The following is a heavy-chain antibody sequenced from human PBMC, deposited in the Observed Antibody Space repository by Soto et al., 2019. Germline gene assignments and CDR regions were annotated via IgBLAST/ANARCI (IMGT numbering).Heavy chain of an antibody. V-gene: IGHV1-18*01. Sequence: QVQLVQSGAEVKKPGASVKDSCKASGYTFITYGVSWVRQAPGQGLDWLGWISTYNGNTRYAERLQGRVTMTTDTTTNTAYTELRHLSFDDTAVYYCARGPTEYYDNSANYFLDYWGQVTLVTVSS. CDR1: GYTFITYG. J-gene: IGHJ4*02. CDR3: ARGPTEYYDNSANYFLDY. D-gene: IGHD3-22*01. CDR2: ISTYNGNT.